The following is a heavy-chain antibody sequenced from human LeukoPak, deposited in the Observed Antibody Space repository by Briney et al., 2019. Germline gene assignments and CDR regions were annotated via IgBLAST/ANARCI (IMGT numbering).Heavy chain of an antibody. D-gene: IGHD3-10*01. CDR3: ARILLWFGEFLYYFDY. CDR2: ISAYNGNT. V-gene: IGHV1-18*01. CDR1: GYTFTSYG. J-gene: IGHJ4*02. Sequence: GASVKVSCKASGYTFTSYGISWLRQAPGQGLEWMGWISAYNGNTNYAQKLQGRVTMTTDTSTSTAYMELWSLRSDDTDVYYCARILLWFGEFLYYFDYWGQGTLVTVSS.